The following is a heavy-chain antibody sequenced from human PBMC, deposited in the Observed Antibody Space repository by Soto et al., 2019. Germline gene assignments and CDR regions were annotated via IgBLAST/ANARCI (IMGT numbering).Heavy chain of an antibody. CDR3: ARADYSSGWYDLPRLPFAFDI. CDR2: ISYDGSNK. V-gene: IGHV3-30-3*01. J-gene: IGHJ3*02. CDR1: GFTFSSYA. Sequence: GGSLRLSCAASGFTFSSYAMHWVRQAPGKGLEWVAVISYDGSNKYYADSVKGRFTISRDNSKNTLYLQMNSLRAEDTAVYYCARADYSSGWYDLPRLPFAFDIWGQGTMVTVSS. D-gene: IGHD6-19*01.